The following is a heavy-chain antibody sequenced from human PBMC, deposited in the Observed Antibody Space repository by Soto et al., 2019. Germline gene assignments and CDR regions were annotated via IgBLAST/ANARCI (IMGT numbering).Heavy chain of an antibody. D-gene: IGHD6-19*01. CDR3: ASLVLPRFSSGWTDLDGY. CDR1: GFTFSSYA. CDR2: ISGSGGST. Sequence: PGGSLRLSCAASGFTFSSYAMSWVRQAPGKGLEWVSAISGSGGSTYYADSVKGRFTISRDNSKNTLYLQMNSLRAEDTAVYYCASLVLPRFSSGWTDLDGYWGQGTLVTVSS. J-gene: IGHJ4*02. V-gene: IGHV3-23*01.